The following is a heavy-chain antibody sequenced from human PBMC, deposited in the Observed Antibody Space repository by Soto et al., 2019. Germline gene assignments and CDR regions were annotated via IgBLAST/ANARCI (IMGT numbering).Heavy chain of an antibody. CDR3: APHVHCSGGSCCYDAFDI. CDR1: GFIFGKYM. Sequence: EVQLLESGGGLVQPGESLRLSCAVSGFIFGKYMITWVRQAPGKGLEWVSTIRDGGESTYYADSVKGRFTISRDNTKNTLFLQMDSLGVEDTAVYYCAPHVHCSGGSCCYDAFDIRGQGTMVTVSS. V-gene: IGHV3-23*01. D-gene: IGHD2-15*01. CDR2: IRDGGEST. J-gene: IGHJ3*02.